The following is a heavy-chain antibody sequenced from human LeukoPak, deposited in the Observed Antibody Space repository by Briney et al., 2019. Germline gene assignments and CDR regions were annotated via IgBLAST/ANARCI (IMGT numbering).Heavy chain of an antibody. J-gene: IGHJ4*02. CDR1: GFTFSSYA. CDR2: ITGSDDNT. Sequence: GGSLRLSCAASGFTFSSYAMGWVCQAPGKGLEWVSGITGSDDNTYYADSVKGRFTISRDKSKNMLLLQMNSLTAEDTAIYYCAEDGSYGDFDFWGQGTLVTVSP. D-gene: IGHD4-17*01. CDR3: AEDGSYGDFDF. V-gene: IGHV3-23*01.